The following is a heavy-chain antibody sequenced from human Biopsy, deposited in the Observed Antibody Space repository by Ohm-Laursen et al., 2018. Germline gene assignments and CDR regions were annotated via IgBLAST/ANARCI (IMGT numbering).Heavy chain of an antibody. CDR2: INHSGRT. D-gene: IGHD3-22*01. CDR1: GESFNGYY. J-gene: IGHJ6*02. V-gene: IGHV4-34*01. CDR3: VRGVDYYDPYHYYALDV. Sequence: SETLSLTCAVYGESFNGYYWSWIRQTPGTGLEWIGEINHSGRTNYNPSPKSRVTISVDTSKNQFSLKVRSVTAADTAVYYCVRGVDYYDPYHYYALDVWGQGTTVTVSS.